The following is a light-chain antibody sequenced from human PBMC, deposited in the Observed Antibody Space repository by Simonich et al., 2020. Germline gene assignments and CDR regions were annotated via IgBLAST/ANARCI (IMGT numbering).Light chain of an antibody. J-gene: IGKJ4*01. CDR1: QSLSSW. V-gene: IGKV1-5*03. Sequence: IQMTQSPSTLSASVGDSVTITCRASQSLSSWLAWYQQKPGKAPKLLIYKASSLESGVPSRFSGSGSGTEFTLTISSLQPDDFATYYCQQYNSYSPTFGGGTKVEIK. CDR2: KAS. CDR3: QQYNSYSPT.